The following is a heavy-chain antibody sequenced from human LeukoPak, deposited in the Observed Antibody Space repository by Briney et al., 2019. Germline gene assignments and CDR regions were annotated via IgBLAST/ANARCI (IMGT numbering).Heavy chain of an antibody. D-gene: IGHD3-22*01. V-gene: IGHV4-31*03. Sequence: SETLSLTCTVSGGSISSGGYYWSWIRQHPGKGLEWIGYIYYSGSTYYNPSLKSRVTISVDTSKNQFSLKLSSVTAADTAVYYCARAPTMIVPEPFDYWGQGTLVTVSS. CDR3: ARAPTMIVPEPFDY. CDR2: IYYSGST. J-gene: IGHJ4*02. CDR1: GGSISSGGYY.